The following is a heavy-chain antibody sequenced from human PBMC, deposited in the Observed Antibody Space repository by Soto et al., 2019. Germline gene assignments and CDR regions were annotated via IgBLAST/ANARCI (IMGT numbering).Heavy chain of an antibody. CDR3: AKKSLGSITLPALYYFDY. CDR1: GFTFGNFA. D-gene: IGHD7-27*01. CDR2: ISGGGDAT. Sequence: EVQLLESGGGLVQPGGSLRLSCAGPGFTFGNFAFSLGRQAPGKGLEWVSVISGGGDATYYPDSVKGRFTTSRDNSKNTVYLQMNSLRAEDTAVYYCAKKSLGSITLPALYYFDYWGQGTLVTVSS. V-gene: IGHV3-23*01. J-gene: IGHJ4*02.